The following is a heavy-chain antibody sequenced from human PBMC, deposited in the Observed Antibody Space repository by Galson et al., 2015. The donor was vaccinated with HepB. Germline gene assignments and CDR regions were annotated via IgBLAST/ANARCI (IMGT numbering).Heavy chain of an antibody. V-gene: IGHV1-69*10. Sequence: SVKVSCKASGGTFSSYAISWVRQAPGQGLEWMGGIIPILGIANYAQKFQVRVTITADKSTSTAYMELSSLRSEDTAVYYCARDCGGDCYSALHFDYWGQGTLVTFSS. CDR1: GGTFSSYA. CDR2: IIPILGIA. D-gene: IGHD2-21*02. CDR3: ARDCGGDCYSALHFDY. J-gene: IGHJ4*02.